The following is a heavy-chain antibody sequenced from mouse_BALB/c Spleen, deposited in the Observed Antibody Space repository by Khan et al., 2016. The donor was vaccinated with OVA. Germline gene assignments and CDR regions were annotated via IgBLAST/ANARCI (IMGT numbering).Heavy chain of an antibody. CDR1: GYTFTSYW. CDR3: TRFGYLFAY. CDR2: IYPGNSDT. D-gene: IGHD2-2*01. V-gene: IGHV1-5*01. Sequence: EVKLLESGTVLARPGTSVKMSCKASGYTFTSYWMHWVKQRPGQGLEWIGAIYPGNSDTSYNQKFKGKAKLTAVTSTSTAYMELGSLTNEDSAVYYCTRFGYLFAYWGQGTLVTVSA. J-gene: IGHJ3*01.